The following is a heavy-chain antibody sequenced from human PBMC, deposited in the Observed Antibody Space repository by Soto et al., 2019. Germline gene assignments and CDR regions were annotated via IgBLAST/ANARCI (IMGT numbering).Heavy chain of an antibody. J-gene: IGHJ6*02. CDR1: GGSISSYY. CDR2: NYTSGST. V-gene: IGHV4-4*07. D-gene: IGHD2-15*01. Sequence: PSETLSLTCTVSGGSISSYYWSWIRQPAGKGLEWMGRNYTSGSTNYNPSLKSRVPMSVDTSKNQFSLKLSSVTAADTAVYYCAGCPGYCSGGSCYGCYYYYGMDVWGQGTTVTVSS. CDR3: AGCPGYCSGGSCYGCYYYYGMDV.